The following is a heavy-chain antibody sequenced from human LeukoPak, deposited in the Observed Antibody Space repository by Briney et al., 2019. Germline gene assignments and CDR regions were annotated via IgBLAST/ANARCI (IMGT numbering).Heavy chain of an antibody. CDR2: ISAYNGNT. CDR3: AKTYCGGDCFTLDY. D-gene: IGHD2-21*02. CDR1: GYTFTSYG. V-gene: IGHV1-18*01. J-gene: IGHJ4*02. Sequence: ASVKVSCKASGYTFTSYGISWVRQAPGQGLEWMGWISAYNGNTNYAQKLQGRVTMTTDTSTSTAYMELRSLRSDDTAVYYCAKTYCGGDCFTLDYWGQGTLVTVAS.